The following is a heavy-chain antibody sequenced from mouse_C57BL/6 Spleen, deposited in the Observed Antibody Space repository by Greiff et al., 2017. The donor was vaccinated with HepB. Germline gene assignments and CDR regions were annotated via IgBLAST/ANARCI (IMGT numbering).Heavy chain of an antibody. D-gene: IGHD2-4*01. Sequence: QVQLQQPGAELVRPGSSVKLSCKASGYTFTSYWMHWVKQRPIQGLEWIGNIDPSDSETHYNQKFKDKATLTVDKSSSTAYMQLSSLTSEDSAVYYCARFYNYDYDDEDYYAMDYWGQGTSVTVSS. CDR3: ARFYNYDYDDEDYYAMDY. V-gene: IGHV1-52*01. J-gene: IGHJ4*01. CDR2: IDPSDSET. CDR1: GYTFTSYW.